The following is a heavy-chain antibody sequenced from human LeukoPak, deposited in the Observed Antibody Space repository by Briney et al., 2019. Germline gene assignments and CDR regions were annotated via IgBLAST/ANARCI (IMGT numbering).Heavy chain of an antibody. V-gene: IGHV4-34*09. Sequence: SETLSLTCAVYGGSFSDYHWSWLRQPPGKGLEWIGYIYYSGSTYYNPSLKSRVTISVDTSKNQFSLKLSSVTAADTAVYYCARDVGDSSGYFTDAFDIWGQGTMVTVSS. D-gene: IGHD3-22*01. J-gene: IGHJ3*02. CDR1: GGSFSDYH. CDR2: IYYSGST. CDR3: ARDVGDSSGYFTDAFDI.